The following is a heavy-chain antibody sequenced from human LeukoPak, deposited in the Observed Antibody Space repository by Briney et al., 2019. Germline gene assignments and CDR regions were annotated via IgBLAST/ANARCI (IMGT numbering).Heavy chain of an antibody. V-gene: IGHV3-7*03. D-gene: IGHD4/OR15-4a*01. CDR2: IKPDGSEK. CDR3: ARRAGAYSHPYDY. J-gene: IGHJ4*02. Sequence: PGGSLRLSCAASGLIFSKYWMTWVRQAPGKGLEWVASIKPDGSEKYYLDSVKGRFTISRDNSKNTLYLQMNSLRAEDTAVYYCARRAGAYSHPYDYWGQGTLVTVSS. CDR1: GLIFSKYW.